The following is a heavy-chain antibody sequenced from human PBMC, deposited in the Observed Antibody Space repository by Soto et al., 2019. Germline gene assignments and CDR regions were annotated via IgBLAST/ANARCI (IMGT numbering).Heavy chain of an antibody. D-gene: IGHD1-26*01. CDR3: ARDKSGTYSIDY. CDR1: GFTFSTYN. Sequence: EVQLVESGGGLVQPGGSLRLSCAASGFTFSTYNMNWVRQAPGKGLEWLSYIGHNWNTMYYADSVKGRFTISRDNAKNSLYLQMNSLRAEDTAVYYCARDKSGTYSIDYWGQGTLVTVSS. J-gene: IGHJ4*02. V-gene: IGHV3-48*01. CDR2: IGHNWNTM.